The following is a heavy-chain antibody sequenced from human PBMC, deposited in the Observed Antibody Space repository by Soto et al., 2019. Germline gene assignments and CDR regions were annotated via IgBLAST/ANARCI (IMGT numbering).Heavy chain of an antibody. Sequence: PWGCMRISSAASGFSLNSSGVHWVLQAPGKGLEWVAVIWYDGSNKYYADSVKGRFTISRDNSKNTLYLQMNSLRAEDTAVYYCARPLDIVVVVAATVYAYWGQGTLVTVSS. D-gene: IGHD2-15*01. CDR1: GFSLNSSG. CDR3: ARPLDIVVVVAATVYAY. J-gene: IGHJ4*02. V-gene: IGHV3-33*01. CDR2: IWYDGSNK.